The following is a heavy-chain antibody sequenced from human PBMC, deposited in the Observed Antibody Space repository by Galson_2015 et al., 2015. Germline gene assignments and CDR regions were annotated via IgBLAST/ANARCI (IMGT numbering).Heavy chain of an antibody. D-gene: IGHD6-13*01. J-gene: IGHJ4*02. CDR2: ISSSSSYI. V-gene: IGHV3-21*01. CDR1: GFTFSSYS. CDR3: ARERGYSSSWPLYGYFDY. Sequence: SLRLSCAASGFTFSSYSMNWVRQAPGKGLEWVSSISSSSSYIYYADSVKGRFTISRDNAKNSLYLQMNSLRAEDTAVYHCARERGYSSSWPLYGYFDYWGQGTLVTVSS.